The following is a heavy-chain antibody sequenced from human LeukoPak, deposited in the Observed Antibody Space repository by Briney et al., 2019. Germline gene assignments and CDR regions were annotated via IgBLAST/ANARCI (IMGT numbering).Heavy chain of an antibody. V-gene: IGHV1-18*01. CDR1: GYTFTSYG. CDR3: ARDRELDNPFDY. Sequence: ASVTVSCKASGYTFTSYGISWVRQAPGQGLEWMGWISAYNGNTNYAQKLQGRVTMTTDTSTSTAYMELRSLRSDDTAVYYCARDRELDNPFDYWGQGTLVTVSS. J-gene: IGHJ4*02. D-gene: IGHD1-7*01. CDR2: ISAYNGNT.